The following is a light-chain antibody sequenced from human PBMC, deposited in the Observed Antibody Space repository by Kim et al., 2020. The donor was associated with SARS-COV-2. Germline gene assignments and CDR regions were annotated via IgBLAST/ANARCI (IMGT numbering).Light chain of an antibody. V-gene: IGLV6-57*03. CDR2: EDD. CDR3: QSYNRDNVI. Sequence: GKTVTISCTRSSGSIDDNYVQWYQQRPGGVPTTVIYEDDQRPSGGSDRFSGSIDNSSNSASLTISGLRTEDEADYYCQSYNRDNVIFGGGTQLTVL. J-gene: IGLJ2*01. CDR1: SGSIDDNY.